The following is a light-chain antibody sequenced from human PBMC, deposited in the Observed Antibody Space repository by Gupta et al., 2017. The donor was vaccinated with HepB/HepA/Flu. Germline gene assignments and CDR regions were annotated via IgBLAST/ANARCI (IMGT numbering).Light chain of an antibody. CDR3: CSYADSYTYV. CDR2: DVS. J-gene: IGLJ1*01. CDR1: SSDVGGYKY. Sequence: QSALTQPRSVSGSPGRSVTISCTGTSSDVGGYKYVSWYQQHPGKAPKLMIYDVSKRPSGVPDRFSGSKSGNTASLTISGLQAEDEADYYCCSYADSYTYVFGTGTEVTVL. V-gene: IGLV2-11*01.